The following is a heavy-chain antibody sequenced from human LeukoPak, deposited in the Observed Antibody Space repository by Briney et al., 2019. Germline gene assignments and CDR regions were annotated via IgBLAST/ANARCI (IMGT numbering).Heavy chain of an antibody. CDR2: ISPSGGST. D-gene: IGHD2-2*01. V-gene: IGHV1-46*01. J-gene: IGHJ6*02. CDR1: GYTFTSYY. CDR3: ARLSAMGVYYYYYGMDV. Sequence: ASVKVSCKASGYTFTSYYMHWVRQAPGQGLEWMGIISPSGGSTSYAQKFQGRVTMTRDTSTSTVYMELSSLRSEDTAVYYCARLSAMGVYYYYYGMDVWGQGTTVTVSS.